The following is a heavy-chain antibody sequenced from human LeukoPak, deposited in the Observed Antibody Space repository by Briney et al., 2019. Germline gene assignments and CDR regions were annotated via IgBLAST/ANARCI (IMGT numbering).Heavy chain of an antibody. CDR1: GFTFSSFA. J-gene: IGHJ4*02. Sequence: GGSLRLSCAASGFTFSSFAMHWVRQAPGKGLEWVAVISYDGTNKYYADSVKGRFTISRDNSKNTLYLQMNSLRAEDTAVYYCARDGPDWDYWGQGTLVTVSS. D-gene: IGHD3/OR15-3a*01. CDR3: ARDGPDWDY. CDR2: ISYDGTNK. V-gene: IGHV3-30-3*01.